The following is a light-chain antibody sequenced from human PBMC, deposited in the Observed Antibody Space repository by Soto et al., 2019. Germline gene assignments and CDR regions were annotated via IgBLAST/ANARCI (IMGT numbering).Light chain of an antibody. CDR3: CSYAGSYTWV. Sequence: QSALTQPRSVSGSPGQSVTISCTGTSSDVGRYNYVSWYHQHPGKAPQLMIYDVSKRPSGVPDRLSGSKSANTASLTISGLQAEDEADYYCCSYAGSYTWVFGGGTKLTVL. V-gene: IGLV2-11*01. CDR2: DVS. J-gene: IGLJ3*02. CDR1: SSDVGRYNY.